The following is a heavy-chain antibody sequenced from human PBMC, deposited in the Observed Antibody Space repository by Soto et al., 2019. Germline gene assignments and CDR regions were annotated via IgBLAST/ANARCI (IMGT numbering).Heavy chain of an antibody. CDR3: ARVGNWNYVDDYYGMDV. D-gene: IGHD1-7*01. V-gene: IGHV4-4*07. CDR1: GGSISSYY. Sequence: SETLSLTCTVSGGSISSYYWSWIRQPAGKGLEWIGRIYTSGSTNYNPSLKSRVTMSVDTAKNQFSLKLSSVTAADTAVYYCARVGNWNYVDDYYGMDVWGQGTTVTVSS. CDR2: IYTSGST. J-gene: IGHJ6*02.